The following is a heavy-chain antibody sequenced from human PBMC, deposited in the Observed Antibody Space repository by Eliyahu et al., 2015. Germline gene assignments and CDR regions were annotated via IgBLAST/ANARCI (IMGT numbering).Heavy chain of an antibody. CDR3: ATEGGYCTSRACYNYFDY. J-gene: IGHJ4*02. D-gene: IGHD2-8*01. V-gene: IGHV1-2*02. CDR1: GXTFPXXT. Sequence: QVHLVQSGAEVKKPGASLRVSCKTSGXTFPXXTIYWGCQGPAQGXAWMGWGDPNTADSNIALKFRGRVTLTRDTPINTAYMGLTRLTSDDTAMYFCATEGGYCTSRACYNYFDYWAQGTLVTVSS. CDR2: GDPNTADS.